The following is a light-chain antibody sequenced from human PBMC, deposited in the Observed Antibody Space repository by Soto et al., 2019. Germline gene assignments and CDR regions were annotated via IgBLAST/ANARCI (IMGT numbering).Light chain of an antibody. J-gene: IGLJ3*02. CDR3: AAWDDSLSGLWV. CDR1: TSTIGGNY. Sequence: QSVLTQPPSASGTPGRGAPSLCSGSTSTIGGNYLSWYQQLPGTAPKLFIYRNNQRPSGVPDRFSGSKSGTSASLAISGLRSEDEADYYCAAWDDSLSGLWVFGGGTKLTVL. CDR2: RNN. V-gene: IGLV1-47*01.